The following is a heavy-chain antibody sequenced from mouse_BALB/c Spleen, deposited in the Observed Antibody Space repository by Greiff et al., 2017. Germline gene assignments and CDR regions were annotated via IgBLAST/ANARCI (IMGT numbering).Heavy chain of an antibody. CDR3: ASSGAMDY. V-gene: IGHV5-17*02. D-gene: IGHD3-1*01. CDR1: GFTFSSFG. Sequence: EVKLVESGGGLVQHGGSLKLSCAASGFTFSSFGMHWVRQAPEKGLEWVAYISSGSSTIYYADTVKGRFTISRDNPKNTLFLQMTSLRSEDTAMYYCASSGAMDYWGQGTSVTVSS. CDR2: ISSGSSTI. J-gene: IGHJ4*01.